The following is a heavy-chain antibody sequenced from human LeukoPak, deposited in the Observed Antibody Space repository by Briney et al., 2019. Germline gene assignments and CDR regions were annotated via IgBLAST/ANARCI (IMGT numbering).Heavy chain of an antibody. CDR2: IWYDGSNK. V-gene: IGHV3-33*01. CDR3: ARDWYLHRYDY. CDR1: GFTFSSYG. D-gene: IGHD6-13*01. J-gene: IGHJ4*02. Sequence: PGRSLRLSCAASGFTFSSYGMHWVRQAPGKGLEWVAVIWYDGSNKYYADSVKGRFTISRDNSKNTLYLQMNSLRAEDTAVYYCARDWYLHRYDYWGQGTLVTVSS.